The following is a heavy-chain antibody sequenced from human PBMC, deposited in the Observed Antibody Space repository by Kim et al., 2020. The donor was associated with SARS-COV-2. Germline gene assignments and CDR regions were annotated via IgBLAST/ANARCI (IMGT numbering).Heavy chain of an antibody. CDR1: GFTFDDYG. D-gene: IGHD6-13*01. CDR3: ARDKRRYSSSPRWFDP. Sequence: GGSLRLSCAASGFTFDDYGMSWVRQAPGKGLEWVSGFNWNGGSTGYADSVKGRFTISRDNAKNSLYLQMNSLRAEDTALYHCARDKRRYSSSPRWFDPWGQGTLVTVSS. V-gene: IGHV3-20*01. J-gene: IGHJ5*02. CDR2: FNWNGGST.